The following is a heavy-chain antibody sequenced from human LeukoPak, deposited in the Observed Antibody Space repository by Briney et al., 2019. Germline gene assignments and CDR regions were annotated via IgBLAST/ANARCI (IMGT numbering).Heavy chain of an antibody. CDR1: GFSFSSYA. D-gene: IGHD4-17*01. Sequence: GGSLRLSCAASGFSFSSYAMSWVRQAPGKGLEWVSTISGGGDTTYYADSVKGRFTISRENSKNTVFLHMNSLRADDTALYYCSKDPNGDYVGAFDMWGPGTMVTVSS. CDR3: SKDPNGDYVGAFDM. CDR2: ISGGGDTT. J-gene: IGHJ3*02. V-gene: IGHV3-23*01.